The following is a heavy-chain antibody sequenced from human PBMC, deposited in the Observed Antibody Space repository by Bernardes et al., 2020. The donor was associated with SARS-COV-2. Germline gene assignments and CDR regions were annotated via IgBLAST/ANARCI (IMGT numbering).Heavy chain of an antibody. CDR1: GFSVSAYW. CDR3: ARDFGGNSDY. J-gene: IGHJ4*02. CDR2: INEDGRVI. Sequence: VGSLRLSCAASGFSVSAYWMHWVRQVPGEGLVWVARINEDGRVINYAESVRGRFTIYRDIADNKLYLQMKSLRADDSAVYYCARDFGGNSDYWGQGTLVTVSS. V-gene: IGHV3-74*01. D-gene: IGHD2-21*01.